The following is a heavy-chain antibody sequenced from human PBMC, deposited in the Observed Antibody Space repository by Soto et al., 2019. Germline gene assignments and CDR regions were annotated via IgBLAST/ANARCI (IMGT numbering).Heavy chain of an antibody. Sequence: EVQLLESGGGLVQPGGSLRLSCAASGFRFSSKAVSWVRQAPGEGLEWVSIISGSGSSTYYTDSLKGRFTISRDNSKNMVYLEMNYLRAEDTAVYYCAKENGFQFVNFGASGFDYWGQGSLVSVSS. CDR1: GFRFSSKA. J-gene: IGHJ4*02. CDR2: ISGSGSST. D-gene: IGHD6-6*01. V-gene: IGHV3-23*01. CDR3: AKENGFQFVNFGASGFDY.